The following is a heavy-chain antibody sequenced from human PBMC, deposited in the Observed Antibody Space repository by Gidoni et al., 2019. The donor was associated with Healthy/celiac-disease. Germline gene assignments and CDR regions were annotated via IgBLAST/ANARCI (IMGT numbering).Heavy chain of an antibody. J-gene: IGHJ6*02. V-gene: IGHV3-53*02. D-gene: IGHD5-18*01. CDR2: IYSGGST. CDR3: ARDRGYSYGYFYYYYGMDV. Sequence: EVQLVETGGGLIQPGGSLRLSCAASGFTVSSNYMSWVRQAPGKGLDWVPVIYSGGSTYYADSVKGRFTISRDNSKNTLYLQMNSLRAEDTAVYYCARDRGYSYGYFYYYYGMDVWGQGTTVTVSS. CDR1: GFTVSSNY.